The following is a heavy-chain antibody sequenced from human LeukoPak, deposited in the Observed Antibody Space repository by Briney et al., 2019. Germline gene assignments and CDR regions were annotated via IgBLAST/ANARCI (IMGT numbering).Heavy chain of an antibody. J-gene: IGHJ4*02. CDR1: GGSFSGYY. Sequence: SETLSLTCAVYGGSFSGYYWSWIRQPPGKGLEWIGEINHSGSTNYNPSLKSRVTISVDTSKNQFSLKLSSVTAADTAVYYCARGGGYSYGYGGTFDYWGQGTLVTASS. CDR3: ARGGGYSYGYGGTFDY. V-gene: IGHV4-34*01. D-gene: IGHD5-18*01. CDR2: INHSGST.